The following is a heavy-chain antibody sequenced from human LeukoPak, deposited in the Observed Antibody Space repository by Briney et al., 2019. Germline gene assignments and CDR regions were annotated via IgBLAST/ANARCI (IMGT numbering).Heavy chain of an antibody. J-gene: IGHJ6*02. D-gene: IGHD2-2*01. CDR1: GGSFSGYY. CDR3: ARGQVGSSTYYYGMDV. CDR2: ISRSSSTI. Sequence: LSLTCAVYGGSFSGYYWSWIRQPPGKGLEWVSYISRSSSTIYYADSVKGRFTISRDNAKNPLYLQMNSLRAEDTAVYYCARGQVGSSTYYYGMDVWGQGTTVTVSS. V-gene: IGHV3-11*04.